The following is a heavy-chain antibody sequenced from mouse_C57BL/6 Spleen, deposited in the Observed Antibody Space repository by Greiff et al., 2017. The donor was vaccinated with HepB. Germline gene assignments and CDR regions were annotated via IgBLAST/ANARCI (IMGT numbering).Heavy chain of an antibody. D-gene: IGHD2-2*01. CDR2: IDPSDSYT. V-gene: IGHV1-59*01. CDR3: ARPGYYWYFDV. CDR1: GYTFTSYW. Sequence: QVHVKQPGAELVRPGTSVKLSCKASGYTFTSYWMHWVKQRPGQGLEWIGVIDPSDSYTNYNQKFKGKATLTVDTSSSTAYMQLSSLTSEDSAVYYCARPGYYWYFDVWGTGTTVTVSS. J-gene: IGHJ1*03.